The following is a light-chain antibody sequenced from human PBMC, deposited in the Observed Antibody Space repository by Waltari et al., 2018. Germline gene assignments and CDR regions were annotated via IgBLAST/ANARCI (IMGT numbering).Light chain of an antibody. CDR3: QQYYSTPLT. CDR2: WAS. Sequence: DIVMTQSPDSLAVSLGERATINCTSSQSVLYSSTNTNYFAWYQQKPGQPPKLLIYWASTRESGVPDRFSGSGSGTDFTLTISSLQAEDVAVYYCQQYYSTPLTFGGGTK. J-gene: IGKJ4*01. CDR1: QSVLYSSTNTNY. V-gene: IGKV4-1*01.